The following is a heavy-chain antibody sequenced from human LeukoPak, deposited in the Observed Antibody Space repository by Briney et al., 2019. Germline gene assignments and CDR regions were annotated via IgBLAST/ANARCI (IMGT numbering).Heavy chain of an antibody. CDR1: GFTFSSYS. CDR3: ARDKLLWFGESLLYYYYGMDV. D-gene: IGHD3-10*01. J-gene: IGHJ6*02. Sequence: GGSLRLSCAASGFTFSSYSMTWVRQAPGKGLEWVSYISSSSSTIYYADSVKGRFTISRDNAKNSLYLQINSLRDEDTAVYYCARDKLLWFGESLLYYYYGMDVWGQGTTVTVSS. V-gene: IGHV3-48*02. CDR2: ISSSSSTI.